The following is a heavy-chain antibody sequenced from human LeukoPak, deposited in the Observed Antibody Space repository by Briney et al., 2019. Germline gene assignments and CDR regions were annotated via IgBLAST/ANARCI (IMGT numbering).Heavy chain of an antibody. V-gene: IGHV1-2*02. Sequence: ASVKVFCKASGYTFTGYYMHWVRQAPGQGLEWMGWINPNSGGTNYAQKFQGRVTMTRDTSISTAYMELSRLRSDDTAVYYCAREDYDSSGYYGSAFDIWGQGTMVTVSS. CDR3: AREDYDSSGYYGSAFDI. J-gene: IGHJ3*02. CDR2: INPNSGGT. D-gene: IGHD3-22*01. CDR1: GYTFTGYY.